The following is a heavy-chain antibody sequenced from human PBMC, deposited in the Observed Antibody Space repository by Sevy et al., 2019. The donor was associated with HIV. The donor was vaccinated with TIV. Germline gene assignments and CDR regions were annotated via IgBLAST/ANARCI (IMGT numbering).Heavy chain of an antibody. Sequence: GGSLRLSCAASGFTFSSYSMNWVRQAPGKGLEWVSSISSSSSYIYYADSVKGRFTISRDNAKNSLYLQMNSLRAEDTDVYYCARDGIMGLDYWGQGTLVTVSS. CDR1: GFTFSSYS. CDR2: ISSSSSYI. V-gene: IGHV3-21*01. CDR3: ARDGIMGLDY. J-gene: IGHJ4*02. D-gene: IGHD3-16*01.